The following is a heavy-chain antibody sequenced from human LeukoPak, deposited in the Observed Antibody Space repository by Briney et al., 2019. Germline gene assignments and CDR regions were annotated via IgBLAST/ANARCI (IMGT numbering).Heavy chain of an antibody. D-gene: IGHD6-6*01. CDR2: ISGSGGST. Sequence: GGSLRLSCAASGFTFSSYWMSWVRQAPGKGLEWVSAISGSGGSTYYADSVKGRFTISRDNSKNTLYLQMNSLRAEDTAVYYCARDGSPVVFGDLAAPKGYYYYMDVWGKGTTVTVSS. J-gene: IGHJ6*03. CDR3: ARDGSPVVFGDLAAPKGYYYYMDV. CDR1: GFTFSSYW. V-gene: IGHV3-23*01.